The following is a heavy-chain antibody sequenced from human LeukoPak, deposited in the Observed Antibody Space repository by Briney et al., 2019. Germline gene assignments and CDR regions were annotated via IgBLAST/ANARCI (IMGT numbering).Heavy chain of an antibody. J-gene: IGHJ5*02. Sequence: SETLSLTCAVYGGSFSDYYWSWIRQPPGKGLEWIGSIYYSGSTYYNPSLKSRVTISVDTSKNQFSLKLSSVTAADTAVYYCARQNYYDSSGYYRLNWFDPWGQGTLVTVSS. CDR3: ARQNYYDSSGYYRLNWFDP. V-gene: IGHV4-34*01. D-gene: IGHD3-22*01. CDR1: GGSFSDYY. CDR2: IYYSGST.